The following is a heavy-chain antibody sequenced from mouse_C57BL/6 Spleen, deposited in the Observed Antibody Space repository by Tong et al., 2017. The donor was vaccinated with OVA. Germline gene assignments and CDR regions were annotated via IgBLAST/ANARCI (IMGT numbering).Heavy chain of an antibody. CDR1: GYSFTDYN. D-gene: IGHD1-1*01. CDR2: INPSTGGT. CDR3: AREGITTVVATGFDY. J-gene: IGHJ2*01. V-gene: IGHV1-42*01. Sequence: EVQLQESGPELVKPGASVKISCKASGYSFTDYNMNWVKQSNGKSLEWIGEINPSTGGTTYNQKFKAKATLTADKSSSTAYMQLSSLTYEDSAVYYCAREGITTVVATGFDYWGQGTTLTVSS.